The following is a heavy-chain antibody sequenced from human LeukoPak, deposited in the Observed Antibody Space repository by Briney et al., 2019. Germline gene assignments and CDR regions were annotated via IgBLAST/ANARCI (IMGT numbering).Heavy chain of an antibody. CDR2: IHIDGET. CDR1: EFTVNSNY. Sequence: GGSLRLSCVAPEFTVNSNYMSRVRQAPGKGLEWVSIIHIDGETFYADSVKGRFTLSRDNSKNTLYLQMNSLRFEDTAVYYCARDGLDSAGPVAFDIWGQGTMVTVSP. V-gene: IGHV3-66*01. D-gene: IGHD1-26*01. CDR3: ARDGLDSAGPVAFDI. J-gene: IGHJ3*02.